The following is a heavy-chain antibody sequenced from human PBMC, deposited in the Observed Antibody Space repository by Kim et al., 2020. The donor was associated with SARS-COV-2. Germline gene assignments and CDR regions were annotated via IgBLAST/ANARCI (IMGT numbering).Heavy chain of an antibody. CDR3: ARELWFGENYYGMDV. CDR1: GFTVSSNY. V-gene: IGHV3-53*01. Sequence: GGSLRLSCAASGFTVSSNYMSWVRQAPGKGLEWVSVIYSGGSTYYAGSVKGRFTISRDNSKNTLYLQMNSLRAEDTAVYYCARELWFGENYYGMDVWGQGTTVTVSS. J-gene: IGHJ6*02. CDR2: IYSGGST. D-gene: IGHD3-10*01.